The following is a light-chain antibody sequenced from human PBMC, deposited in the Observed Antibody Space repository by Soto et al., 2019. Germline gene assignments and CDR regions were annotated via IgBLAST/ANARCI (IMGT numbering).Light chain of an antibody. CDR3: QQSYSTPFT. CDR1: QSISRS. Sequence: DIQMTQSPSSLSASVGDRVTITCRASQSISRSLNWYRQKPGKAPKLLIYAASNLQSGVPLRFSGSTSVTDFTLSISSLQPEDFATYYCQQSYSTPFTFGPGTKVDFK. CDR2: AAS. V-gene: IGKV1-39*01. J-gene: IGKJ3*01.